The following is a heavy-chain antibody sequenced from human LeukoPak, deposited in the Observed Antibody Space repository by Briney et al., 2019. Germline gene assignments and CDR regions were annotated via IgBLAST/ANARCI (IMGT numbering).Heavy chain of an antibody. D-gene: IGHD3-22*01. Sequence: GGSLRLSCAASGFTFNNYGMSWDRQAAGRGLKWVSAISRDGGDTFYADSVKGRFTISRDNSKNTVYLQMNSLRAEDTALYYCAKLGHTSGYYARHSDYWGQGTLVTVSS. CDR2: ISRDGGDT. CDR1: GFTFNNYG. CDR3: AKLGHTSGYYARHSDY. V-gene: IGHV3-23*01. J-gene: IGHJ4*02.